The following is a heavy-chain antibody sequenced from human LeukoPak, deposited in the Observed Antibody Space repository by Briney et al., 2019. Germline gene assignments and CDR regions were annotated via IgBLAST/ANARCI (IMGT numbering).Heavy chain of an antibody. Sequence: GGSLRLSCAASGFTFSTYGMHWVRQAPGKGLEYVSAISSNGGSTYYANSVKGRFTISRDNSKNTLYLQMGSLRAEDMAVYYCARDRHDYVWGSYIDYWGQGTLVTVSS. D-gene: IGHD3-16*01. J-gene: IGHJ4*02. V-gene: IGHV3-64*01. CDR1: GFTFSTYG. CDR2: ISSNGGST. CDR3: ARDRHDYVWGSYIDY.